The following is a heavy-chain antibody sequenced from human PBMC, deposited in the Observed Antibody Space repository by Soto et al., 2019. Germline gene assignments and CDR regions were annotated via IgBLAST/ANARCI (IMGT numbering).Heavy chain of an antibody. Sequence: EVQLVESGGTLVHPGGSLRLSCAASAFSFSTSWMHWVRQAPGEGLVWVSRINPDGRTINYADSVKGRFTISRDNAKKTLYLHMNILRVEDTAVYFCATAGNYRFDYWGQGTLVTVSS. J-gene: IGHJ4*02. CDR3: ATAGNYRFDY. V-gene: IGHV3-74*01. CDR2: INPDGRTI. D-gene: IGHD1-1*01. CDR1: AFSFSTSW.